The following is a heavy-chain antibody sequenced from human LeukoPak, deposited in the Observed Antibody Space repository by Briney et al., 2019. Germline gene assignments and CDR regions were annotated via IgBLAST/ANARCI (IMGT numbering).Heavy chain of an antibody. Sequence: PGGSLRPSCAASGFTFDDYAMHWVRQAPGKGLEWVSGISWNSGSIGYADSVKGRFTISRDNAKNSLYLQMNSLRAEDTALYYCAKDMSSSRFYYFDYWGQGTLVTVSS. J-gene: IGHJ4*02. CDR1: GFTFDDYA. D-gene: IGHD6-13*01. CDR3: AKDMSSSRFYYFDY. V-gene: IGHV3-9*01. CDR2: ISWNSGSI.